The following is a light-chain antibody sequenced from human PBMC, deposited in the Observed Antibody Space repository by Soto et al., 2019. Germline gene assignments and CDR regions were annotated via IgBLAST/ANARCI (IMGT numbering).Light chain of an antibody. V-gene: IGKV3-15*01. Sequence: EIVMTQYPATLSVSPGERATLSCRASQSVNNNLAWYQQKPGQAPRLLIYGASTRATGIPARFSGSGSGTEFTLTISSLQSEDFAVYYCQQFNNWPRTFGQGTKVEVK. J-gene: IGKJ1*01. CDR3: QQFNNWPRT. CDR2: GAS. CDR1: QSVNNN.